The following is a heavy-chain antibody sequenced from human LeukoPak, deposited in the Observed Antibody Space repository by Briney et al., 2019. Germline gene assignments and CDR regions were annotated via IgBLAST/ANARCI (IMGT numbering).Heavy chain of an antibody. CDR2: ISGSGGST. CDR1: GFTFSSYA. J-gene: IGHJ4*02. V-gene: IGHV3-23*01. D-gene: IGHD3-22*01. CDR3: AKDGGYYDSSGPGPVDC. Sequence: GGSLRLSCAASGFTFSSYAMSWVRQAPGKGLEWVSAISGSGGSTYYADSVKGRFTISRDNSKNTLYLQMNSLRAEDTAVYYCAKDGGYYDSSGPGPVDCWGQGTLVTVSS.